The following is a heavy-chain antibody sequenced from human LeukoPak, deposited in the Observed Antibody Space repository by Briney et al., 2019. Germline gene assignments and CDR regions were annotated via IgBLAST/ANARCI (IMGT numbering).Heavy chain of an antibody. CDR2: ISYDGSNK. D-gene: IGHD2-2*01. V-gene: IGHV3-30*18. Sequence: PGGSLRLSCAASGFTFSSYAMSWVRQAPGKGLEWVAVISYDGSNKYYADSVKGRFTISRDNSKITLYLQMNNLRAEDTAEYYCVKDPLGYCSSASCYWGYFDLWGQGTLVTVSS. CDR3: VKDPLGYCSSASCYWGYFDL. CDR1: GFTFSSYA. J-gene: IGHJ4*02.